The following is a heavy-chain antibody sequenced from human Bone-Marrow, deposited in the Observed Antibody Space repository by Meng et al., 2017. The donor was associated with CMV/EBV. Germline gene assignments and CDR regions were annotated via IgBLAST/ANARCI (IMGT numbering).Heavy chain of an antibody. CDR2: ISWNSGSI. CDR3: AKDSPPTSGCQGFFHY. D-gene: IGHD5-12*01. V-gene: IGHV3-9*01. J-gene: IGHJ4*02. CDR1: GFTFDDYA. Sequence: SLKISCAASGFTFDDYAMHWVRQAPGKGLEWVSGISWNSGSIGYADSVKGRFTISRDNSKSTLYLQMDSLRAEDTAVYYCAKDSPPTSGCQGFFHYWGRGTLVTVSS.